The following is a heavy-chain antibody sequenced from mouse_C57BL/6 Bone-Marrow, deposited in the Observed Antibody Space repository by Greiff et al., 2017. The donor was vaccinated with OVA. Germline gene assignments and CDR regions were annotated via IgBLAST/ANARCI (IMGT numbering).Heavy chain of an antibody. CDR3: ARSYYYGSSYGFAY. J-gene: IGHJ3*01. V-gene: IGHV1-63*01. Sequence: QVHVKQSGAELVRPGTSVKMSCKASGYTFTNYWIGWAKQRPGHGLEWIGDIYPGGGYTNYNEKFKGKATLTADKSSSTAYMQFSSLTSEDSAIYYCARSYYYGSSYGFAYWGQGTLVTVSA. CDR1: GYTFTNYW. D-gene: IGHD1-1*01. CDR2: IYPGGGYT.